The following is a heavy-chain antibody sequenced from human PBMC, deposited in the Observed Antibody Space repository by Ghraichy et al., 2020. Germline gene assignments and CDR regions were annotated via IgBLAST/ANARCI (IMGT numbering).Heavy chain of an antibody. D-gene: IGHD1-26*01. CDR1: GFTFSSYW. CDR3: ARDGVWGSGSPRDNWFDP. Sequence: GESLNISCAASGFTFSSYWMSWVRQAPGKGLEWVANIKQDGSEKYYVDSVKGRFTISRDNAKNSLYLQMNSLRAEDTAVYYCARDGVWGSGSPRDNWFDPWGQGTLVTVSS. J-gene: IGHJ5*02. CDR2: IKQDGSEK. V-gene: IGHV3-7*01.